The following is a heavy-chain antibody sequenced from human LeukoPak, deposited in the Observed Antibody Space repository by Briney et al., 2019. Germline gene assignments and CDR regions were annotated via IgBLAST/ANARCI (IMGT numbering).Heavy chain of an antibody. CDR1: GYTFTSYD. V-gene: IGHV1-8*03. Sequence: ASVKVSCKASGYTFTSYDINWVRQATGQGLEWMGWMNPNSGNTGYAQKFQGRVTITRNTSISTAYMGLSSLRSEDTAVYYCARAPNYYDSSGYDYWGQGTLVTVSS. CDR3: ARAPNYYDSSGYDY. D-gene: IGHD3-22*01. J-gene: IGHJ4*02. CDR2: MNPNSGNT.